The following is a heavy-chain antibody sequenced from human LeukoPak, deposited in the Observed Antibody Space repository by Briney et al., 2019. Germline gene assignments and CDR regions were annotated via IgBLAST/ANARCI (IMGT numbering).Heavy chain of an antibody. CDR3: AKDLNSGSYYPYYFDY. CDR2: ISGSGGST. Sequence: AGGSLRLSCAASGFSFSSYWMHWVRQAPGKGLEWVSAISGSGGSTYYADSVKGRFTISRDNSKNTLYLQMNSLRAEDTAVYYCAKDLNSGSYYPYYFDYWGQGTLVTVSS. CDR1: GFSFSSYW. D-gene: IGHD3-10*01. J-gene: IGHJ4*02. V-gene: IGHV3-23*01.